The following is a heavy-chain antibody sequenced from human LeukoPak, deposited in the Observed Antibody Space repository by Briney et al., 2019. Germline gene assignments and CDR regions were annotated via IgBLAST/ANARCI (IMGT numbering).Heavy chain of an antibody. CDR3: AKAVSELLWFGELSL. Sequence: GGSLRLSCAASGFTFSSYAMSWVRQAPGKGLEWVSAISGSGGSTYYADSVKGRFTISRDNSKNTLYLQMNSLRAEDTAVYYCAKAVSELLWFGELSLRGQGTLVTVSS. CDR2: ISGSGGST. CDR1: GFTFSSYA. V-gene: IGHV3-23*01. J-gene: IGHJ4*02. D-gene: IGHD3-10*01.